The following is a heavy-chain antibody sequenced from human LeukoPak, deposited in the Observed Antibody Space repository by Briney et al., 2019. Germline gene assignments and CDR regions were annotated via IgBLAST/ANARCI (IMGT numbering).Heavy chain of an antibody. CDR2: IYTSGST. CDR3: ARALYNWNDRCAFDI. J-gene: IGHJ3*02. V-gene: IGHV4-61*02. Sequence: PSETLSLTCTVSGGSISSGSYYWSWIRQPAGKGLEWIGRIYTSGSTNYNPSLKSRVTISVDTSKNQFSLKLSSVTAADTAVYYCARALYNWNDRCAFDIWGQGTMVTVSS. CDR1: GGSISSGSYY. D-gene: IGHD1-1*01.